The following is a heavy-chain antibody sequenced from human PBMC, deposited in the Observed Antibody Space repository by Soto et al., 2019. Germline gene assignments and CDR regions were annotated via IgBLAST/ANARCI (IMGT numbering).Heavy chain of an antibody. CDR3: AYGWSAEGYFDS. CDR1: GASISSYY. D-gene: IGHD3-10*01. V-gene: IGHV4-59*01. J-gene: IGHJ4*02. CDR2: FYYSGST. Sequence: SETLSLTCTVSGASISSYYWSWVRQPPGKGLEWIGYFYYSGSTNYNPSLKSRVSISVHTSKKQFSLKLSSVTAADTAVYYCAYGWSAEGYFDSWGQGALVTVYS.